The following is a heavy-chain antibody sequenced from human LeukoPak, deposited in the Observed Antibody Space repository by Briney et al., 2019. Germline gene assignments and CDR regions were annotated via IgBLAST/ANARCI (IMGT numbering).Heavy chain of an antibody. CDR1: GFTFSSYA. CDR2: ISGSGGST. Sequence: GGSLRLSCAASGFTFSSYAMSWVRQAPGKGLEWVSAISGSGGSTYYADSVKGRFTISRDNSKNTLYLQMNSLRAEDTAVYYCAKYSGVIDFYYYYYMDVWGKGTTVTVSS. CDR3: AKYSGVIDFYYYYYMDV. V-gene: IGHV3-23*01. J-gene: IGHJ6*03. D-gene: IGHD2-21*01.